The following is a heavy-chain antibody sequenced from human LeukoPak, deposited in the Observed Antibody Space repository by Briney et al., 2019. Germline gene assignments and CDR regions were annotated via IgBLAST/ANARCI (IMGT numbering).Heavy chain of an antibody. CDR3: ARESFGELPITWFDP. J-gene: IGHJ5*02. V-gene: IGHV4-39*07. Sequence: SATLSLTCTVSGGTISSSSYHWVWLRQPPGMGLEGVGSIYYSGSTYYNTSLKSRVTISVDTSKIQFSLKLSSVTAADTAVYYCARESFGELPITWFDPWGQGTLVTVSS. CDR2: IYYSGST. D-gene: IGHD3-10*01. CDR1: GGTISSSSYH.